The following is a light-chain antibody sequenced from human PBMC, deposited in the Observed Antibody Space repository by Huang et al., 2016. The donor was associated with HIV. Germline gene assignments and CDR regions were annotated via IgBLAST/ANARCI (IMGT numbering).Light chain of an antibody. J-gene: IGKJ1*01. CDR2: ATS. CDR1: QDINTY. V-gene: IGKV1-8*01. Sequence: AIRITQSPSSLSESTGDKVSITCRASQDINTYLAWYQQKPGKPPSLLIYATSTLQSGVPSRFSGSGSVTDFTLTITHLQSEDFATYYCQQYYSFPLTFGQGSQVEV. CDR3: QQYYSFPLT.